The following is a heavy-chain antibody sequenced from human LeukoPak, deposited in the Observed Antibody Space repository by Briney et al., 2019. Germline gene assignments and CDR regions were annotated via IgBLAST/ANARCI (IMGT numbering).Heavy chain of an antibody. V-gene: IGHV3-23*01. CDR1: GSTFSSYA. CDR2: ISGSGGST. J-gene: IGHJ4*02. D-gene: IGHD3-22*01. CDR3: ARGTYYYDSSGYYSQDY. Sequence: PGGSLRLSCAASGSTFSSYAMSWVRQAPGKGLEWVSAISGSGGSTYYADSVKGRFTISRDNSKNTLYLQMNSLRAEDTAVYYCARGTYYYDSSGYYSQDYWGQGTLVTVSS.